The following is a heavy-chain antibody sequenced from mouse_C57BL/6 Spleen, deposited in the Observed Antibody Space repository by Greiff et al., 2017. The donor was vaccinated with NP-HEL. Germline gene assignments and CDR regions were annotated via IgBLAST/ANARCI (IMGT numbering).Heavy chain of an antibody. CDR2: IYPGDGDT. CDR3: ARVGYYYGSSAFDY. V-gene: IGHV1-82*01. Sequence: QVQLKQSGPELVKPGASVKISCKASGYAFSSSWMNWVKQRPGKGLEWIGRIYPGDGDTNYNGKFKGKATLTADKSSSTAYMQLSSLTSEDSAVYFCARVGYYYGSSAFDYWGQGTTLTVSS. J-gene: IGHJ2*01. CDR1: GYAFSSSW. D-gene: IGHD1-1*01.